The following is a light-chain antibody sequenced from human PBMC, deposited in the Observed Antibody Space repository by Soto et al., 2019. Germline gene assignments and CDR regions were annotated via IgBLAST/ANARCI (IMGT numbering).Light chain of an antibody. Sequence: DIQLTQSPSFLSASVGDRVTITCRASQGINSYLAWYQQKPGKAPKVLMYDASTLQRGVPSRFSGSGSGTEFTLAISSLQPEDFATYYCQQFNDYPSTFGQGTRLEIK. CDR1: QGINSY. CDR2: DAS. V-gene: IGKV1-9*01. J-gene: IGKJ5*01. CDR3: QQFNDYPST.